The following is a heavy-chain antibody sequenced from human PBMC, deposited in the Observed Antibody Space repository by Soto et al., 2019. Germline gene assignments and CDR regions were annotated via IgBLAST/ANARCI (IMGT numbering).Heavy chain of an antibody. J-gene: IGHJ3*02. V-gene: IGHV1-69*12. CDR2: IIPLVGTA. CDR1: GGTFSSYA. CDR3: ARGRGKYSREEAFDI. D-gene: IGHD1-26*01. Sequence: QVQLVQSGAEVKKPGSSVKVSCKASGGTFSSYAISWVRQAPGQGLEWMGGIIPLVGTANYAQNFQGRVTITADESTSAAYMELSSLRSEDTAVYYCARGRGKYSREEAFDIWGQGTMVTVSS.